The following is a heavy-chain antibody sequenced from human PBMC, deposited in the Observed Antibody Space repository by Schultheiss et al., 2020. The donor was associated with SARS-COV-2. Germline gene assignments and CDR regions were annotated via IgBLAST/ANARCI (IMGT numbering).Heavy chain of an antibody. CDR1: GFVFSSYG. Sequence: GGSLRLSCAASGFVFSSYGMHWVRQAPGKGLEWVAIIWYDGSNKYSADSVKGRFTISRDNSKNTLYLQMNSLRVEDTAVYYCARDAADYFDSSGYYYPWYFDFWGQGTLLTVSS. CDR3: ARDAADYFDSSGYYYPWYFDF. CDR2: IWYDGSNK. V-gene: IGHV3-33*01. J-gene: IGHJ4*02. D-gene: IGHD3-22*01.